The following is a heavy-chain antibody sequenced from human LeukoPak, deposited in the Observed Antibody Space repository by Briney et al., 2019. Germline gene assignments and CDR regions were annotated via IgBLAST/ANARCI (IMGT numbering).Heavy chain of an antibody. CDR3: AKVSFDGGVIPYFDS. Sequence: GGSPRLSCAASGFSFTKYAMSWVRQAPGKGLEWVSGMSSSGDSTDYADSVKGRFTISRDNSKNTLYLQMDSLRVEDTAVFCAKVSFDGGVIPYFDSWGQGTVVTVSS. V-gene: IGHV3-23*01. J-gene: IGHJ4*02. CDR1: GFSFTKYA. CDR2: MSSSGDST. D-gene: IGHD3-16*02.